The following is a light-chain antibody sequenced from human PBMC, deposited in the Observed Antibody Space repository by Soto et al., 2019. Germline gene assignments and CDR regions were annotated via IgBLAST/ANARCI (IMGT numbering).Light chain of an antibody. V-gene: IGKV3-15*01. J-gene: IGKJ5*01. CDR2: GAF. CDR1: QRGLSK. CDR3: QQYNNWPST. Sequence: EIVMTQSPATLYVSPGERATLSCRASQRGLSKLAWYQQKPGQAPRLLIYGAFTRATDIPGRFSGSGSGTEFTLTISSLQSEDFAVYYCQQYNNWPSTFGQGARLEIK.